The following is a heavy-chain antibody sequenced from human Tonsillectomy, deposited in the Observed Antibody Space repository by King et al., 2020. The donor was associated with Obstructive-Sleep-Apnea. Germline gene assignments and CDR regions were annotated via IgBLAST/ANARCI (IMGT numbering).Heavy chain of an antibody. CDR2: IYYSGST. V-gene: IGHV4-39*07. CDR3: ARDQGDSGTSPFDI. J-gene: IGHJ3*02. CDR1: GGSISSSSYY. D-gene: IGHD1-26*01. Sequence: RPLQEWGPGLVKPSETLSLTCTVSGGSISSSSYYWGWIRQPPGKGLEWIGSIYYSGSTYYNPSLKSRVTISVDTSKNQFSLKLSSVTAADTAVYYCARDQGDSGTSPFDIWGQGTMVTVSS.